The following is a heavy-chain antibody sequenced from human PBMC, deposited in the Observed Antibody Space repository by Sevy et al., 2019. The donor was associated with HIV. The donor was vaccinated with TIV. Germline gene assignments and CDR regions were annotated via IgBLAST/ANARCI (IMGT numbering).Heavy chain of an antibody. CDR1: GYTVTGYY. CDR2: NNPNSGRT. D-gene: IGHD2-2*01. V-gene: IGHV1-2*02. J-gene: IGHJ5*02. Sequence: ASVKVSCKASGYTVTGYYINWVRQTPGQGLEWMGWNNPNSGRTKYAQKFQDRVTMTSDPSNRTAFMDLSRLTSDDTAVYYCTRESAYSSSWYRVYFDPWGQGTLVTVSS. CDR3: TRESAYSSSWYRVYFDP.